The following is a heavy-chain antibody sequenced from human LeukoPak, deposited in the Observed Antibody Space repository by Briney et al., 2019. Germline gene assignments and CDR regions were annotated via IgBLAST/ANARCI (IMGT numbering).Heavy chain of an antibody. D-gene: IGHD6-13*01. CDR3: ARGRREIQSSSWWFDY. CDR2: MNPNSGNT. V-gene: IGHV1-8*03. Sequence: ASVKVSCKTSGYTFTSYDINWVRQATGQGLEWLGWMNPNSGNTGYAQKFQGRVTFTGDTSISTAYMEVSDLRSEDTAVYYCARGRREIQSSSWWFDYRGQGTLVTVSS. CDR1: GYTFTSYD. J-gene: IGHJ4*02.